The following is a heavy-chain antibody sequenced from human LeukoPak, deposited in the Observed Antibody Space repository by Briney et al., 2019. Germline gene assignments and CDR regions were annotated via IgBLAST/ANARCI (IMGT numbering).Heavy chain of an antibody. CDR2: ISWNSGSI. V-gene: IGHV3-9*03. D-gene: IGHD3-3*01. CDR1: GFTFDDYA. CDR3: AKDIGYDFWSGYLDY. J-gene: IGHJ4*02. Sequence: PGGSLRLSCAASGFTFDDYAMHWVRQAPRKGLEWVSGISWNSGSIGYADSVKGRFTISRDNAKNSLYLQTNSLRAEDMALYYCAKDIGYDFWSGYLDYWGQGTLVTVSS.